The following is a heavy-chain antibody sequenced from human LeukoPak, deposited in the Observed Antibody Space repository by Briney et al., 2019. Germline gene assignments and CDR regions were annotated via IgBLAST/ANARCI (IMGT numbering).Heavy chain of an antibody. CDR3: ARGPPRGKYYYMDV. CDR2: IGTASDT. CDR1: GFIFSSFD. J-gene: IGHJ6*03. Sequence: GGSLRLSCAASGFIFSSFDMRWVRHPTGEGLEWVSSIGTASDTYYPGSVEGRFTLSRDNAKNSLYLQMNSLTAGDTAVYYCARGPPRGKYYYMDVWGKGTTVTVSS. V-gene: IGHV3-13*01. D-gene: IGHD1-1*01.